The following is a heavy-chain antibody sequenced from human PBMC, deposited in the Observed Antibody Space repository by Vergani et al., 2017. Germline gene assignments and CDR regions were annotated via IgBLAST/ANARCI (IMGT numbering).Heavy chain of an antibody. D-gene: IGHD3-9*01. V-gene: IGHV7-4-1*02. CDR1: GYTFTSYA. Sequence: QVQLVQSGSELKKPGASVKVSCKASGYTFTSYAMNWVRQAPGQGLEWMGWINTNTGNPTYAQGFTGRFVFSLDTSVSTAYLQISSLKAADTAVYYCARDVYDILTGCPSPWYDPWSERCLVTVS. J-gene: IGHJ5*02. CDR2: INTNTGNP. CDR3: ARDVYDILTGCPSPWYDP.